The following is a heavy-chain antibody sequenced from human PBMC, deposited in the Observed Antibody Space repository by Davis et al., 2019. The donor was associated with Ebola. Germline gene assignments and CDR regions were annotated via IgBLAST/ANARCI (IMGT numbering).Heavy chain of an antibody. CDR2: MWYDGSKQ. V-gene: IGHV3-33*01. CDR3: ARGGGTISVSGVVA. CDR1: GFTFSRSG. J-gene: IGHJ6*02. D-gene: IGHD5-24*01. Sequence: PAGSLRLSCAASGFTFSRSGMHWVRQAPGKGPEWVAVMWYDGSKQYYAESVEGRFTISRDTSTNTLYLQLNSLRAEDTAVYYCARGGGTISVSGVVAWGQGTTVTVSS.